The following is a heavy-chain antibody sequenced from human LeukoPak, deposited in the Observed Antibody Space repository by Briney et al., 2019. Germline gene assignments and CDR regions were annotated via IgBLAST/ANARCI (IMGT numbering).Heavy chain of an antibody. J-gene: IGHJ6*02. V-gene: IGHV3-30*18. CDR2: ISYDGSNK. D-gene: IGHD2-2*01. CDR3: AKDRGYCSSTSCEYYYYYGMDV. Sequence: GGSLRLSCAASGFTFSSYGMHWVRQAPGKVLEWVAVISYDGSNKYYADSVKGRFTISRDNSKNTLYLQMNSLRAEDTAVYYCAKDRGYCSSTSCEYYYYYGMDVWGQGTTVTVSS. CDR1: GFTFSSYG.